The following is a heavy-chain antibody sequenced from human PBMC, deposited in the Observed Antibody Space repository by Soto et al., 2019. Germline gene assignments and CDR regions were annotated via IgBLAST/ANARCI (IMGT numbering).Heavy chain of an antibody. CDR3: ARADRSGYTFEH. J-gene: IGHJ1*01. V-gene: IGHV4-31*03. CDR1: GASISSGGYY. CDR2: IYYSGTT. D-gene: IGHD3-22*01. Sequence: QVQLQESGPGLVQPSQTLSLTCTVSGASISSGGYYWSWIRQHPGKGLEWIGYIYYSGTTYYNPSLKSRLTISLDTSTNQFSLEVNSLSAADTAVYYCARADRSGYTFEHWGQGTLVTVSS.